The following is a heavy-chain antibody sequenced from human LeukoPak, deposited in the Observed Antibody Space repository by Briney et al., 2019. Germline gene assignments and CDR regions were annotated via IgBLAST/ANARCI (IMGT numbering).Heavy chain of an antibody. Sequence: ASVTVSCKASGYTFTGYYMHWVRQAPGQGLEWMGWINPNSGGTNYAQKFQGRVTMTRDTSISTAYMELSRLRSDDTAVYYCAGSELLWFGELSLYWGQGTLVTVSS. J-gene: IGHJ4*02. CDR3: AGSELLWFGELSLY. CDR1: GYTFTGYY. D-gene: IGHD3-10*01. CDR2: INPNSGGT. V-gene: IGHV1-2*02.